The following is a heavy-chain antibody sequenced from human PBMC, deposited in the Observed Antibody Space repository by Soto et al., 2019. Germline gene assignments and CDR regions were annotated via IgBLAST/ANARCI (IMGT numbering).Heavy chain of an antibody. D-gene: IGHD2-15*01. J-gene: IGHJ6*02. CDR3: ARVLDCSGGSCYSDTPSYYYYGMDV. V-gene: IGHV1-69*01. Sequence: QVQLVQSGAEVKKPGSSVKVSCKASGGTFSSYAISWVRQAPGQGLEWMGGIIPIFGTANYAQKFQGRVTITADESTRTAYMELSSLRSEDTAVYYCARVLDCSGGSCYSDTPSYYYYGMDVWGQGTTVTVSS. CDR1: GGTFSSYA. CDR2: IIPIFGTA.